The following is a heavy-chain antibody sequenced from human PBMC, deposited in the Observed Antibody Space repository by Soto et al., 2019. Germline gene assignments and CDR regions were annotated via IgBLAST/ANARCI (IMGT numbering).Heavy chain of an antibody. CDR1: GYSISRGYD. CDR3: EREGYYYSRFMDV. CDR2: IYHSGST. D-gene: IGHD3-22*01. J-gene: IGHJ6*02. V-gene: IGHV4-38-2*02. Sequence: SEALSLTCAVSGYSISRGYDCGWIRAPPGKGLEWIGSIYHSGSTYYNPSLKSRVTISVDTSKNQFSLKLSSVTAADTAVYYCEREGYYYSRFMDVWGQGTTVTVSS.